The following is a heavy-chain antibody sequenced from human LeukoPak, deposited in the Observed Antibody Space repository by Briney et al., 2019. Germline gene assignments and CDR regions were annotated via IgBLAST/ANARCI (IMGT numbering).Heavy chain of an antibody. V-gene: IGHV3-21*01. D-gene: IGHD1-20*01. J-gene: IGHJ4*02. Sequence: GGSLRLSCAASGFTFTSYSSTWVRQAPGKGLEWGSSISSDSTYIYYADSVKGRFTISRANAKNSLYLQMNSLRAEDPAVYYCARAITGQLPNFDSWGQGTLVTVSS. CDR2: ISSDSTYI. CDR1: GFTFTSYS. CDR3: ARAITGQLPNFDS.